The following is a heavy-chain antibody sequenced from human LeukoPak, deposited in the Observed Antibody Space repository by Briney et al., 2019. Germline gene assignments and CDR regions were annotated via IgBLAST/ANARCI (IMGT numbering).Heavy chain of an antibody. V-gene: IGHV3-21*01. CDR1: GFTFSSYS. CDR3: ARNFVADAFDI. Sequence: GGSLRLSCAASGFTFSSYSMNWVRQAPGKGLEWVSSTSSSSSYIYYADSVKGRFTISRDNAKNSLYLQMNSLRAEDTAVYYCARNFVADAFDIWGQGTMVTVSS. J-gene: IGHJ3*02. D-gene: IGHD5-12*01. CDR2: TSSSSSYI.